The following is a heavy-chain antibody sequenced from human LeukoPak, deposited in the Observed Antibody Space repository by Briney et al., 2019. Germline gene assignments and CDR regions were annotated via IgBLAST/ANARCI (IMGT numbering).Heavy chain of an antibody. V-gene: IGHV4-59*01. CDR2: IYYSGST. Sequence: SETLSLTCTVPGVSISSYYWSWIRQPPGKGLEWIGYIYYSGSTNYNPSLKSRVTISVDTSKNQFSLKLNSVAAADTAVYYCAREFDCWGQGTLVTVSS. J-gene: IGHJ4*02. CDR3: AREFDC. CDR1: GVSISSYY.